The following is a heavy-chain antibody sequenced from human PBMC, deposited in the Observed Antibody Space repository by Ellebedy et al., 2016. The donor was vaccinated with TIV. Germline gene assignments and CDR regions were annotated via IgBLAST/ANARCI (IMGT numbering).Heavy chain of an antibody. V-gene: IGHV1-69*13. CDR2: IIPIFGTA. J-gene: IGHJ4*02. CDR1: GGTFSSYA. D-gene: IGHD4-17*01. Sequence: ASVKVSCKASGGTFSSYAISWVRQAPGQGLEWMGGIIPIFGTANYAQKFQGRVTITADESTSTAYMELSSLRSEDTAVYYCARVPPKTTVQGVFDYWGQGTLVTVSS. CDR3: ARVPPKTTVQGVFDY.